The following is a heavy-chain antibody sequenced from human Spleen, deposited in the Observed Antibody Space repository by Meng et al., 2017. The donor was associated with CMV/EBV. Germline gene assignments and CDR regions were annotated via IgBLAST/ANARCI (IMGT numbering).Heavy chain of an antibody. J-gene: IGHJ6*02. CDR3: SIAVAGHKRSYYYYGMDV. V-gene: IGHV3-20*04. CDR1: GFTFDDYG. CDR2: INWNGGST. Sequence: LSLTCAASGFTFDDYGMSWVRQAPGKGLEWVSGINWNGGSTGYADSVKGRFTISRDNAKNSLYLQMNSLRAEDTALYYCSIAVAGHKRSYYYYGMDVWGQGTTVTVSS. D-gene: IGHD6-19*01.